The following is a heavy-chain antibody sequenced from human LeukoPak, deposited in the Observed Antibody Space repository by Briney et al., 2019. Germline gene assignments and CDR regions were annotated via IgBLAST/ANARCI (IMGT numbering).Heavy chain of an antibody. CDR1: GFSLSTSGVG. V-gene: IGHV2-5*02. J-gene: IGHJ5*02. CDR2: IYWDDDK. D-gene: IGHD4-17*01. CDR3: AHRSCYGDVGS. Sequence: SGPTQANATYPLTPTCTFSGFSLSTSGVGVGWIRQPPGKALEWLALIYWDDDKRFSPSLKSRLTITKDTSKNRVVLTMTNMDPVDTATYFCAHRSCYGDVGSWGRGTLVTVSS.